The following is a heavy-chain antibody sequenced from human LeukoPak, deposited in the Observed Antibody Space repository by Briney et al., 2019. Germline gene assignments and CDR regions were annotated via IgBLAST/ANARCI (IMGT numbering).Heavy chain of an antibody. CDR1: GYSISSGYY. CDR2: IYHDGNT. J-gene: IGHJ4*02. V-gene: IGHV4-38-2*02. CDR3: ARDPSSAYFDY. D-gene: IGHD6-25*01. Sequence: PSETLSLTCSVSGYSISSGYYWGWIRQPPGKGLEWIGNIYHDGNTYYNPSLKSRVTISVDTSKNQFSLKLSSVTAADTAVYYCARDPSSAYFDYWGQGTLVTVSS.